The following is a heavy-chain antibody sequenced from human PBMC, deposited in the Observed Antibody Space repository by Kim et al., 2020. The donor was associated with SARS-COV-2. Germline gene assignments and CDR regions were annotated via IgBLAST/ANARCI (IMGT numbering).Heavy chain of an antibody. Sequence: YADSVKGRFTISRDNSKNSLYLQMNSLRAEDTALYYCAKGLRTYYYGMDVWGQGTTVTVSS. J-gene: IGHJ6*02. CDR3: AKGLRTYYYGMDV. V-gene: IGHV3-43D*03. D-gene: IGHD3-16*01.